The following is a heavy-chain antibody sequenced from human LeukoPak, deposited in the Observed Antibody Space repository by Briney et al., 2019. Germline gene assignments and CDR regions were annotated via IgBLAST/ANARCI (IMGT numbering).Heavy chain of an antibody. D-gene: IGHD6-13*01. CDR2: ISGSGGST. CDR3: AKDLSSSSSSKGRGYYYYYYMDV. V-gene: IGHV3-23*01. Sequence: PGGSLRLSCAASGFTFSSYAMSWVRQAPGKGPEWVSAISGSGGSTYYADSVKGRFTVSRDNSKNTLYLQMNSLRAEDTAVYYCAKDLSSSSSSKGRGYYYYYYMDVWGKGTTVTVSS. J-gene: IGHJ6*03. CDR1: GFTFSSYA.